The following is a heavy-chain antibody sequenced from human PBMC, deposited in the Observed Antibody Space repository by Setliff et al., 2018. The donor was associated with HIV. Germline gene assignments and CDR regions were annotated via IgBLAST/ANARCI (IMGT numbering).Heavy chain of an antibody. Sequence: PSETLSLTCTVSGGPFSSSSYYWGWIRQPPGKGLEWIGSLRPSGNTYYNPSLKSRVTISVDTSKNQFSLRLSSVTAADTATYYCARGQYNSGYYGEPSSYYFDSWDQGTLVTVSS. J-gene: IGHJ4*02. D-gene: IGHD5-12*01. CDR1: GGPFSSSSYY. CDR3: ARGQYNSGYYGEPSSYYFDS. CDR2: LRPSGNT. V-gene: IGHV4-39*01.